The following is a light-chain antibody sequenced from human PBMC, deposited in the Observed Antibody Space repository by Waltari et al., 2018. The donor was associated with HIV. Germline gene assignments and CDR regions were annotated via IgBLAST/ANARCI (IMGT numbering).Light chain of an antibody. Sequence: EIVLTQSPGTLSLSPGERATLSCRARQSVSGSYLAWYQQKPGQAPRLLIYTASTRATGIPDRFSGSGSGTDFTLIISRLEPEDFAVYYCQQYGTSPLTFGGGTKVEIK. V-gene: IGKV3-20*01. CDR1: QSVSGSY. J-gene: IGKJ4*01. CDR2: TAS. CDR3: QQYGTSPLT.